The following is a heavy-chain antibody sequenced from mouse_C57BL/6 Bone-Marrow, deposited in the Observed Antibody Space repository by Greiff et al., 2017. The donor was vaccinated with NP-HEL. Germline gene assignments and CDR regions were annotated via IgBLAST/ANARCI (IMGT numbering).Heavy chain of an antibody. CDR1: GFTFSDYY. J-gene: IGHJ3*01. CDR3: ARQLEFITTVVAPPEIAY. V-gene: IGHV5-12*01. CDR2: ISNGGGST. D-gene: IGHD1-1*01. Sequence: VQLKESGGGLVQPGGSLKLSCAASGFTFSDYYMYWVRQTPEKRLEWVAYISNGGGSTYYPDTVKGRFTISRDNAKNTLYLQMSRLKSEDTAMYYCARQLEFITTVVAPPEIAYWGQGTLVTVSA.